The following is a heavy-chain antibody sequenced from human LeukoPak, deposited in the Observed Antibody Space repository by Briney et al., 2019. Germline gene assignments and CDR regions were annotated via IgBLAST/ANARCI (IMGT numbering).Heavy chain of an antibody. D-gene: IGHD3-3*01. CDR2: IYHSGST. CDR1: GGSISSGGYS. J-gene: IGHJ5*02. V-gene: IGHV4-30-2*01. Sequence: PSQTLSLTCAVSGGSISSGGYSWSWIRQPPGEGLEWIGYIYHSGSTYYNPSLKSQVTISVDRSKNQFSLKLSSVTAADTAVYYCARDGHGSGPHRVIDPWGQGTLVTVSS. CDR3: ARDGHGSGPHRVIDP.